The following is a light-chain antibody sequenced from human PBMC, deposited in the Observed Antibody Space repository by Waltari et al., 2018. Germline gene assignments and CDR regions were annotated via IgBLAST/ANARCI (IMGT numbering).Light chain of an antibody. CDR1: QSVSRT. Sequence: EIVLTQSPGTLSLPPGERATLSCRASQSVSRTLAWYQQKPGQAPRPLIFGAANRATGIPDRFSGSGSGTDFSLIITRLEPEESAMYYCQHYVRLPATFGQGTKVEIK. CDR2: GAA. J-gene: IGKJ1*01. V-gene: IGKV3-20*01. CDR3: QHYVRLPAT.